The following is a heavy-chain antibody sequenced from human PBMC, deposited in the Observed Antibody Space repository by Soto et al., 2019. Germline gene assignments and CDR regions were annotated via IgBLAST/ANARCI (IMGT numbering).Heavy chain of an antibody. D-gene: IGHD3-22*01. Sequence: PGGSLRLSCAASGFTFSSYAMHWVRQAPGKGLEWVAVIWYDGSNKYYADSVKGRFTISRDNSKNTLYLQMNSLRAEDTAVYYCARDYRYYDSSGYLNDAFDIWGQGTMVTVSS. CDR2: IWYDGSNK. V-gene: IGHV3-33*08. CDR3: ARDYRYYDSSGYLNDAFDI. CDR1: GFTFSSYA. J-gene: IGHJ3*02.